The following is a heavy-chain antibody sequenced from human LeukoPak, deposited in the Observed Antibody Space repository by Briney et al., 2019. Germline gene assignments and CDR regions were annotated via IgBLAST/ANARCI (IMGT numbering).Heavy chain of an antibody. CDR1: GFTLSSYA. CDR3: AKASHSGWELLRDCDWYFDL. V-gene: IGHV3-23*01. Sequence: GRSLRLSCAASGFTLSSYAISWVRQAPGHGLECFSAIRGSVGSTYYADSVKGRFTISRDNSKNTLYLQMNSLRAEDTAVYYCAKASHSGWELLRDCDWYFDLWGRGTLVTVSS. D-gene: IGHD1-26*01. CDR2: IRGSVGST. J-gene: IGHJ2*01.